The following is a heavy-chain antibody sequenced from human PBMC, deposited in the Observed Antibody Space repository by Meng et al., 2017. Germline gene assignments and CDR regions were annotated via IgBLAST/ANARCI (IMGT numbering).Heavy chain of an antibody. D-gene: IGHD1-26*01. Sequence: SLRISCAASGFIFSDHSMDWVRRAPGKGLEWVSSIGSRSDYIWYADSVKGRFTISRDNAKDSLYLQMNSLRGEDTGVYYCSKDGGGSMFDPWGQGTLVTVSS. CDR2: IGSRSDYI. V-gene: IGHV3-21*01. CDR3: SKDGGGSMFDP. CDR1: GFIFSDHS. J-gene: IGHJ5*02.